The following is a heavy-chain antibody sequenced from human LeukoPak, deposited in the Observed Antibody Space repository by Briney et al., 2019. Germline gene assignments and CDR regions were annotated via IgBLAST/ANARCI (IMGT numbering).Heavy chain of an antibody. D-gene: IGHD3-22*01. CDR2: INANSGGT. Sequence: GASVKVSCKASGYTSSGYYMPWVRQAPGQGLEWMGRINANSGGTHYARKFQGRVTMTRDTSITTVYMELSRLRSDDTAVYYCARVSNYDSSGYCDFDYWGQGTLVTVSS. J-gene: IGHJ4*02. CDR1: GYTSSGYY. CDR3: ARVSNYDSSGYCDFDY. V-gene: IGHV1-2*06.